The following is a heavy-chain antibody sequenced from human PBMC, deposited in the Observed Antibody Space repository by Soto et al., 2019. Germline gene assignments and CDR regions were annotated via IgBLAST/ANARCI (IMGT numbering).Heavy chain of an antibody. CDR3: AKAVTTVTPLGYDS. CDR2: ISYDGTNK. D-gene: IGHD4-17*01. Sequence: GGSLRLSCAASGFSFSSFAMHWVRQAPGKGLEWVAVISYDGTNKYYADSVKGRFTISRDNSKSTLYLQMNSLRAEDTAVYYCAKAVTTVTPLGYDSWGQGILVTVPS. CDR1: GFSFSSFA. V-gene: IGHV3-30*18. J-gene: IGHJ4*02.